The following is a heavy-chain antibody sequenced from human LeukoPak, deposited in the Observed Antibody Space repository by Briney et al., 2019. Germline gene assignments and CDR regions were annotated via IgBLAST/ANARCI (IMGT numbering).Heavy chain of an antibody. CDR3: ARGVGEGYPDH. D-gene: IGHD5-12*01. V-gene: IGHV4-34*01. CDR1: GGSFSGFY. J-gene: IGHJ4*02. CDR2: IFPDGRI. Sequence: SETLSLTCAVHGGSFSGFYWTWMRQPPGKGPEWIGEIFPDGRINYNLSIQRRVTVSGDTYKNQFSLKDSSVTAADTVLYYWARGVGEGYPDHWGQGTVVTVSS.